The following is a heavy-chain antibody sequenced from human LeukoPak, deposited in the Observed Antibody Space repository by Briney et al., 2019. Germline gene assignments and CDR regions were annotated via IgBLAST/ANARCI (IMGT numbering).Heavy chain of an antibody. CDR1: EFTFRSAW. CDR3: TTEGYSSAWYPWFDY. CDR2: IKSKTDGGAT. D-gene: IGHD6-19*01. J-gene: IGHJ4*02. Sequence: GGSLRLSCAASEFTFRSAWMSWVRQAPGKGLEWVGRIKSKTDGGATDYAAPVKGRFTISRDDSKTTLYLQMNSLKTEDTAVYYCTTEGYSSAWYPWFDYWGQGTLVTVSS. V-gene: IGHV3-15*01.